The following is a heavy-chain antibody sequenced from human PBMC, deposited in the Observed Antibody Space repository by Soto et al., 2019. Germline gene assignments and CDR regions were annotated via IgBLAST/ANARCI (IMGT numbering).Heavy chain of an antibody. CDR3: ARGSSESPRRWFDP. CDR2: IYYSGST. V-gene: IGHV4-59*01. CDR1: GGSISSYY. Sequence: SETLSLTCIVSGGSISSYYWSWIRQPPGKGLEWIGYIYYSGSTKYNPSLKSRVTISVDTSKNQFSLKLNSVSAADTAGYYCARGSSESPRRWFDPWGQGTLVTVSS. D-gene: IGHD2-2*01. J-gene: IGHJ5*02.